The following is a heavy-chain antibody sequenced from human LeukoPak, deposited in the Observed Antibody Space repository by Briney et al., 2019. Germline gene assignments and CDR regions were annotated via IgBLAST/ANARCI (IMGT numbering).Heavy chain of an antibody. CDR3: AREAYNWNYRYYYYMDV. J-gene: IGHJ6*03. D-gene: IGHD1-7*01. CDR2: INWNGGST. V-gene: IGHV3-20*04. Sequence: PGGSLRLSCAASGFTFDDYGMSWVRQAPGQGLEWVSCINWNGGSTGYADSVKGRFTISRDNAKNSLYLQMNSLRAEDTALYYCAREAYNWNYRYYYYMDVWGKGTTVTVSS. CDR1: GFTFDDYG.